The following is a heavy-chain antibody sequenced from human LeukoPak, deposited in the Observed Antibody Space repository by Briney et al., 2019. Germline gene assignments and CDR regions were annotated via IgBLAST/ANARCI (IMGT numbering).Heavy chain of an antibody. CDR1: GFIFSSYA. CDR2: IWSDGSNK. J-gene: IGHJ5*02. D-gene: IGHD6-13*01. Sequence: GESLKISCAASGFIFSSYAMHWVRQAPGTGLEWVAVIWSDGSNKYYADSVKGRFTISRDNSKNTLYLQMNSLRAEDTAVYYCARGIAAAGNPNWFDPWGQGTLVTVSS. CDR3: ARGIAAAGNPNWFDP. V-gene: IGHV3-33*01.